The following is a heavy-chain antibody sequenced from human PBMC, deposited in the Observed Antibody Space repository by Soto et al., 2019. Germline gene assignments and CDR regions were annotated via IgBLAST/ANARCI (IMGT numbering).Heavy chain of an antibody. D-gene: IGHD4-4*01. Sequence: SETLSLTCTVSGGSVSSGNYYWSWIRQPPGKGLEWIGYFYYTGSTKYNPSLNSRFTISIDASKNQFSLRLSSVTAADTAVYYCARSMFYSDGSNYSPFECWGQGTLVTVSS. J-gene: IGHJ4*02. CDR2: FYYTGST. CDR3: ARSMFYSDGSNYSPFEC. CDR1: GGSVSSGNYY. V-gene: IGHV4-61*01.